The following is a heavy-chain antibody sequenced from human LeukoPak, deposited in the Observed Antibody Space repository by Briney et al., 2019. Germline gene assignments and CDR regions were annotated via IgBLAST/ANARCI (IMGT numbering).Heavy chain of an antibody. J-gene: IGHJ4*02. CDR3: AKDRVLVVYAIYFDY. D-gene: IGHD2-8*02. V-gene: IGHV3-23*01. CDR1: GFTFSSYA. CDR2: ISGSGGST. Sequence: GGSLRLSCAASGFTFSSYAMSWVRQAPGKGLEWVSVISGSGGSTYYADSVKGWFTISRDNSKNTLYLQMNSLRAEDTAVYYCAKDRVLVVYAIYFDYWGQGTLVTVSS.